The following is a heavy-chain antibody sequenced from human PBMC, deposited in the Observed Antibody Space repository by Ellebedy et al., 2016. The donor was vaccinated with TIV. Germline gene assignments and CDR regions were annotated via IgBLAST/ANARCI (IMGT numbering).Heavy chain of an antibody. D-gene: IGHD4-11*01. Sequence: GESLKISXAASGFTFTNYAMNWVRQTPGKALEWVSAISGRGGTTYYADSVKGRFTISRDHSKNTLYLQMNSLRVDDTAVYYCASNADQGYWGQGTLVTVSS. CDR3: ASNADQGY. J-gene: IGHJ4*02. V-gene: IGHV3-23*01. CDR2: ISGRGGTT. CDR1: GFTFTNYA.